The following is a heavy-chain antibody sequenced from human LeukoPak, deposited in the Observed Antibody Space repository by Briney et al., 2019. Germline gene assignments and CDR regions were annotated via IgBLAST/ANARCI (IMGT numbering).Heavy chain of an antibody. CDR2: ISGSGDNT. D-gene: IGHD6-13*01. V-gene: IGHV3-23*01. Sequence: GSLRLSCAASGFTFSSFPMTWVRQAPGKGLEWVSGISGSGDNTYYADSVKGRFTISRDNSKNTLYLQMNSLRAEDTAVYYCAKVTGDKGIAAAGTRGPVDYWGQGTLVTVSS. CDR1: GFTFSSFP. CDR3: AKVTGDKGIAAAGTRGPVDY. J-gene: IGHJ4*02.